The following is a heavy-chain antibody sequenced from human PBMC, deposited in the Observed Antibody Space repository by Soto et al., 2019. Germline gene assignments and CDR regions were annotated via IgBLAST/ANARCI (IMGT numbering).Heavy chain of an antibody. D-gene: IGHD3-22*01. CDR1: GFTFSSYA. CDR3: FERRHYYDSSGYWDAFDI. Sequence: EVQLLESGGGLVQPGGSLRLSCAASGFTFSSYAMSWVRQAPGKGLAWVSAISGSGGSTYYADSVKGRFTISRDNSKNTLYLQMNSLRAEDTAVYYCFERRHYYDSSGYWDAFDIWGQGTMVTVSS. V-gene: IGHV3-23*01. J-gene: IGHJ3*02. CDR2: ISGSGGST.